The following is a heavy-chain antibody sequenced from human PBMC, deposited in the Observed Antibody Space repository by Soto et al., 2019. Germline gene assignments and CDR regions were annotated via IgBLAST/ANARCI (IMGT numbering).Heavy chain of an antibody. V-gene: IGHV4-31*03. CDR3: ARARSSISPCGY. Sequence: PSETLSLTYTVSGGSISSGGYYWSWIRQHPGKGLEWIGYIYYSGSTYYNPSLKSRVTMSVDTSKNQFSLKLSSVTAADTAVYYCARARSSISPCGYWGQGTLVTVSS. D-gene: IGHD2-2*01. J-gene: IGHJ4*02. CDR2: IYYSGST. CDR1: GGSISSGGYY.